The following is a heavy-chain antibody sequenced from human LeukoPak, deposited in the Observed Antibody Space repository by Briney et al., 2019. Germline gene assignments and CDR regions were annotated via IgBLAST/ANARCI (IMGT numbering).Heavy chain of an antibody. CDR1: GGSVSSGSYY. V-gene: IGHV4-61*01. CDR2: IYYSGST. J-gene: IGHJ2*01. Sequence: SETLSLTCTVSGGSVSSGSYYWSWIRQPPGKGLEWIGYIYYSGSTNYNPSLKSRVTISVDTSKNQFSLKLSSVTAADTAVYYCAGSRACSGGSCYSSRYFDLWGRGTLVTVSS. CDR3: AGSRACSGGSCYSSRYFDL. D-gene: IGHD2-15*01.